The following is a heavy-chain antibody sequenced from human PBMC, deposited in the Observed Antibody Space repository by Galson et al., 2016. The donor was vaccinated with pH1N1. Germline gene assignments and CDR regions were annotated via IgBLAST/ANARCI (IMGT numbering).Heavy chain of an antibody. CDR3: ARLWYGEYIDY. CDR1: GFSISSGYY. J-gene: IGHJ4*02. Sequence: ETLSLTCDVSGFSISSGYYWGWIRQSPGKGLEWIGNIYHNNGPAYYDPSLRDRVTMSVDTSKNQFTLKLSSVIAADTAVYYCARLWYGEYIDYWGQGTRVTVSS. CDR2: IYHNNGPA. V-gene: IGHV4-38-2*01. D-gene: IGHD3-10*01.